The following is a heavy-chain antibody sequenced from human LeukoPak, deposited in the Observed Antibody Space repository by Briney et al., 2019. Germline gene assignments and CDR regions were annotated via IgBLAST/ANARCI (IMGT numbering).Heavy chain of an antibody. CDR1: GGSFSGYY. CDR3: ASRSEVRGVTPFDY. J-gene: IGHJ4*02. V-gene: IGHV4-34*01. Sequence: SETLSLTCAVYGGSFSGYYWSWIRQPPGKGLEWIGEINHSGSTNYNPSLKSRVTISVDTSKNQFSLKLSSVTAADTAVYYCASRSEVRGVTPFDYWGQGTLVTVSS. CDR2: INHSGST. D-gene: IGHD3-10*01.